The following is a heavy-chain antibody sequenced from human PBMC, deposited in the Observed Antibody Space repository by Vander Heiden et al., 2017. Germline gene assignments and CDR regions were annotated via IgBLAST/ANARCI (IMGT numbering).Heavy chain of an antibody. Sequence: EVQLLESGGGLVQSGGSLRLSCAASGFTFSSYAMTWVRQAAGKGLEWVSAISGSGGNTYYADSVKGRFTISRDNSKSTLYLQLNSLRAEDTAVYYCANEWGYYYAMDVWGQGTTVTVSS. CDR1: GFTFSSYA. D-gene: IGHD1-26*01. V-gene: IGHV3-23*01. CDR2: ISGSGGNT. CDR3: ANEWGYYYAMDV. J-gene: IGHJ6*02.